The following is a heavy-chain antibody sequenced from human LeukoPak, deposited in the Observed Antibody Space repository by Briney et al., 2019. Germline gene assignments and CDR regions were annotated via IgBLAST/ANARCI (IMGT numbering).Heavy chain of an antibody. Sequence: GGSLRLSCAASGFTFSSYAMHWVRQAPGKGLEWVAVISYDGSNKYYADSVKGRFTISRDNSKNTLYLQMNSLRAEDTAVYYCAKDTQWLVRGHFDYWGQGTLVTVSS. D-gene: IGHD6-19*01. V-gene: IGHV3-30*04. CDR2: ISYDGSNK. J-gene: IGHJ4*02. CDR1: GFTFSSYA. CDR3: AKDTQWLVRGHFDY.